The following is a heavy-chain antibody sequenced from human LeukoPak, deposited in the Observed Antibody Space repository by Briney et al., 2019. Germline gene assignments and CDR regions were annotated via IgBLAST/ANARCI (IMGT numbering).Heavy chain of an antibody. D-gene: IGHD2-21*02. V-gene: IGHV1-18*01. CDR3: ARAGAEVTSHFDS. CDR1: GYTFTSYG. CDR2: IGSYNGNT. Sequence: ASVKVSCKASGYTFTSYGVSWVRQAPGQGLEWVGWIGSYNGNTNYAQRLQDRITVTTDTSTSTAYMELSSLRSDDTAMYYCARAGAEVTSHFDSWGQGTLVTVSS. J-gene: IGHJ4*02.